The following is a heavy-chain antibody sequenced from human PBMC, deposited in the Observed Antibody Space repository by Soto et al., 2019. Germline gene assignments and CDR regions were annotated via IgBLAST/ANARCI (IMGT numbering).Heavy chain of an antibody. V-gene: IGHV3-33*01. CDR2: IWYDGSEE. CDR1: GFSFGSHV. D-gene: IGHD3-10*01. Sequence: QVQLVESGGGVVQPGRSLRLSCAASGFSFGSHVMHWVRQPPGKGLEWVALIWYDGSEEYFADSVKGRFTISRDNSKNTLYLQMHGLTAEDTAVYYCAREGAWFGESRTSGGFDIWGQGTMVIVSS. J-gene: IGHJ3*02. CDR3: AREGAWFGESRTSGGFDI.